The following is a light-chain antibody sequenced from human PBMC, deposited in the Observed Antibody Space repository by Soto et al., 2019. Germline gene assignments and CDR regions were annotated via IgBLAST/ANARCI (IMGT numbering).Light chain of an antibody. CDR2: GAS. J-gene: IGKJ2*01. CDR3: QQYHISPDT. CDR1: QSLGRNY. Sequence: IVLTQSPDTLSLSPGERTTLSCRASQSLGRNYLAWHQQKPGKPPRLLIYGASNRAPGIPDRFSGSGSGTDFTLPISRLDPDDFAVYYCQQYHISPDTFGQGTKLEIK. V-gene: IGKV3-20*01.